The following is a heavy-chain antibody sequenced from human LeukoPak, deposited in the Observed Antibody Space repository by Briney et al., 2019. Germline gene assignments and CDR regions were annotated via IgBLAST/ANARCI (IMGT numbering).Heavy chain of an antibody. CDR3: AKGQRYLDHQWYDY. Sequence: PGGSLRLSCAASGFTFDDYAMHWVRQAPGKGLEWVSGISWNSGSIGYADSVKGRFTISRDNAKNSLYLQMNSLRAEDMALYYCAKGQRYLDHQWYDYWGQGTLVTVSS. J-gene: IGHJ4*02. D-gene: IGHD3-3*01. CDR1: GFTFDDYA. CDR2: ISWNSGSI. V-gene: IGHV3-9*03.